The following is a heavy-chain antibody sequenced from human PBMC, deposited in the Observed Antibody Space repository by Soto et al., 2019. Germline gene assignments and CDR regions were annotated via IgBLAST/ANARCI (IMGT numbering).Heavy chain of an antibody. CDR2: IYYSGGT. Sequence: QVQLQESGPGLVKPSETLSLTCTVSGGSVSSGSYYWSWIRQPPGKGLEWIGYIYYSGGTNYNPSLKSRVTISIDTSKNQFSLKLSSVTAADTAVYYCASPTTTHYGMDVWGQGTTVTVSS. CDR1: GGSVSSGSYY. CDR3: ASPTTTHYGMDV. V-gene: IGHV4-61*01. J-gene: IGHJ6*02. D-gene: IGHD1-1*01.